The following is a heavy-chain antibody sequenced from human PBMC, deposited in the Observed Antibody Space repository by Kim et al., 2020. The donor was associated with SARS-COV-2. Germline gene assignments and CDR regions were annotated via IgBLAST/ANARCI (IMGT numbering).Heavy chain of an antibody. CDR3: AREAPFSTGTYFDY. V-gene: IGHV1-2*02. D-gene: IGHD1-1*01. Sequence: AQKLQGRVTMTRETSISTAYMELSRLRSDDTAVYYCAREAPFSTGTYFDYWGQGTLVTVSS. J-gene: IGHJ4*02.